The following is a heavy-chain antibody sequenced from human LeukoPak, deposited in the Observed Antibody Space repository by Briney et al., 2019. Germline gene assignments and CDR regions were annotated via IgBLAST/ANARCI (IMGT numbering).Heavy chain of an antibody. Sequence: GGSLRLSCAASGFTLSRPWMHSVCQAPGKGLVWVSRINSEGSTTNYAVSVKGRFTISRDNAENTLYLQMNSLRVEDTAVYYCTRRVSATRWFDPWGQGTLVTVSS. CDR2: INSEGSTT. CDR3: TRRVSATRWFDP. V-gene: IGHV3-74*01. CDR1: GFTLSRPW. D-gene: IGHD2-15*01. J-gene: IGHJ5*02.